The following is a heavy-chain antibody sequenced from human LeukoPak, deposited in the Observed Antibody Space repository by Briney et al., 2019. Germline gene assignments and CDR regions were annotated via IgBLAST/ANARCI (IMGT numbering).Heavy chain of an antibody. CDR3: GRDPDYGGDP. CDR2: ISGGGGTV. Sequence: LSLTCAVYGGSFSGYYWSWIRQAPGKGLEWVSYISGGGGTVDYADSVKGRFTISRDNAKNSLYLQMNNLRVEDTAVYYCGRDPDYGGDPWGQGTLVTVSS. CDR1: GGSFSGYY. V-gene: IGHV3-11*04. D-gene: IGHD4/OR15-4a*01. J-gene: IGHJ5*02.